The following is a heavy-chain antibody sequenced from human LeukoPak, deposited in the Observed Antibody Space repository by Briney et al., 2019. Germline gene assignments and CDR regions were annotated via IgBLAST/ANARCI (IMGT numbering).Heavy chain of an antibody. J-gene: IGHJ4*02. CDR2: IYWDDDK. D-gene: IGHD3-10*01. Sequence: KESGPTLLKPTPPLTLTCTFSGFSLSTSGVGVGWIRQPPGKALEWLALIYWDDDKRYSPSLKSRLTITKDTSKNQVVLTMTNMDPVDTATYYCAHLGVSYGSGSFLYWGQGTLVTVSS. V-gene: IGHV2-5*02. CDR1: GFSLSTSGVG. CDR3: AHLGVSYGSGSFLY.